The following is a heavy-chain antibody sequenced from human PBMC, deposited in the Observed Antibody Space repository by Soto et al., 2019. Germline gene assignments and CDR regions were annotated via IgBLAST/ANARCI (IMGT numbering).Heavy chain of an antibody. J-gene: IGHJ6*02. CDR2: IYYSGST. CDR3: ARAAFNCISTSCFLYYYYGMDV. V-gene: IGHV4-30-4*02. CDR1: GGSISSGDYY. Sequence: SETLSLTCTVSGGSISSGDYYWSWIRQPPGKGLEWIGYIYYSGSTNYNPSLKSRVTISVDTSKNQFSLKLSSVTAADTAVYYCARAAFNCISTSCFLYYYYGMDVWGQGTTVTISS. D-gene: IGHD2-2*01.